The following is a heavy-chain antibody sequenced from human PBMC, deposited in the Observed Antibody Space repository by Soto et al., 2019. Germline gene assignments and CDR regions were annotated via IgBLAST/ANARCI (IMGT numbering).Heavy chain of an antibody. J-gene: IGHJ5*02. CDR3: ARGCRDWYCNWFDH. Sequence: QVQLVQSGAEVKKPGASVKVSCKASGYTFTSYDINWVRQATGQGLEWMGWMNPNSGNTGYAQQFQGRVTMTSNTSISTAYMELSSLRSEDTAVYYCARGCRDWYCNWFDHWGKGSLFTVSS. D-gene: IGHD6-19*01. CDR2: MNPNSGNT. V-gene: IGHV1-8*01. CDR1: GYTFTSYD.